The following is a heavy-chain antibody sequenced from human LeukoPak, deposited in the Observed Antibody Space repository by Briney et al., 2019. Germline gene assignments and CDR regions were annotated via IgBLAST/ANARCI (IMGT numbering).Heavy chain of an antibody. CDR1: GFTFNTYT. CDR2: MSYDRSNE. V-gene: IGHV3-30*04. Sequence: GRSLRLSCAASGFTFNTYTMHWVRQAPGEGLQWVALMSYDRSNEHCADSVKGRFTISRDNSKNTLYLQMTSLRLEDTAVYYCAREGSRSDDAFDIWGQGTLVTVSS. J-gene: IGHJ3*02. CDR3: AREGSRSDDAFDI.